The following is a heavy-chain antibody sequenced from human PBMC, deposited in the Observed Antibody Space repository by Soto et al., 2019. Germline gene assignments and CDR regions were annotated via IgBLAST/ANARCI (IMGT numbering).Heavy chain of an antibody. CDR3: ARRLYYDSSGFEGGGMDV. CDR2: IHNSEST. J-gene: IGHJ6*02. V-gene: IGHV4-39*01. CDR1: GDSINNAAYY. D-gene: IGHD3-22*01. Sequence: PSETLSLTCTVSGDSINNAAYYWGWIRQPPGKGLEWIGSIHNSESTYFNPSLKSRVTISVDTSKNQFSLKLNSVTAADTAVYYCARRLYYDSSGFEGGGMDVWGQGTTVTVSS.